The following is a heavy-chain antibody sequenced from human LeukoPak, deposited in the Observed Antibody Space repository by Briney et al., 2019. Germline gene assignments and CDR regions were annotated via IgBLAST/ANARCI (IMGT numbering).Heavy chain of an antibody. CDR3: ARADRPTIFGVVAYNWFDA. V-gene: IGHV1-69*13. CDR1: GGTFSSYA. Sequence: GASVKVSCKASGGTFSSYAISWVRQAPGQGLEWMGGIIPIFGTANYAQKFQGRVTITADESTSTAYMELSSLRSEDTAVYYCARADRPTIFGVVAYNWFDAWGQGTLVTVSS. D-gene: IGHD3-3*01. J-gene: IGHJ5*02. CDR2: IIPIFGTA.